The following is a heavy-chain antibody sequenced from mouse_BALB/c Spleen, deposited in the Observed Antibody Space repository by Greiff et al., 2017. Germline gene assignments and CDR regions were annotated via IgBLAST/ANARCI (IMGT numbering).Heavy chain of an antibody. D-gene: IGHD4-1*02. V-gene: IGHV5-6-2*01. Sequence: EVHLVESGGDLVKPGGSLKLSCAASGFTFSSYYMSWVRQTPEKRLELVAAINSNGGSTYYPDTVKGRFTISRDNAKNTLYLQMSSLKSEDTALYYCARHGQLGRFDYWGQGTTLTVSS. CDR1: GFTFSSYY. J-gene: IGHJ2*01. CDR3: ARHGQLGRFDY. CDR2: INSNGGST.